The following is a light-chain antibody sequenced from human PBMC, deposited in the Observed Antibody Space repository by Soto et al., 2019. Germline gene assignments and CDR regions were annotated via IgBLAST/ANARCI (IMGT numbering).Light chain of an antibody. V-gene: IGKV3-15*01. CDR2: GAA. J-gene: IGKJ2*01. Sequence: EILMTQSPVNLSVSPGDIAPLSCRASPSVGTTFAWYQQKPGQAPRLHIYGAATRAKGIPARSSGSGSGTEYTLTLSSLQSEDFAVYDCQQQVNWPLYTVGQGTKLEIK. CDR3: QQQVNWPLYT. CDR1: PSVGTT.